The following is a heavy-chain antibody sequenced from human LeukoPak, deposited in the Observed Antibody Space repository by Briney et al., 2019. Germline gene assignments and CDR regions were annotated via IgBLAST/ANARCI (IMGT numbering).Heavy chain of an antibody. CDR2: ISDSGDST. V-gene: IGHV3-23*01. J-gene: IGHJ4*02. Sequence: PGGSLRLSCAASGFTFSSYSMTWVRQTPGKGLEWVSGISDSGDSTYYADSVKGRFTISRDNSRNTLYLEMNSLRAEDTAVFFTKWSGFGNDWGQGTLVTVSS. CDR1: GFTFSSYS. D-gene: IGHD3-10*01. CDR3: KWSGFGND.